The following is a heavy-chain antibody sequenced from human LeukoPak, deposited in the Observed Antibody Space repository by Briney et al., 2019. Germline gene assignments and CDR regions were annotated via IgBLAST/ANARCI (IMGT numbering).Heavy chain of an antibody. CDR2: INPSGGST. CDR3: ARDTEDFDY. Sequence: GASVKVSCKASGYTFTSYYIHWVRQAPGQGLEWMGIINPSGGSTTYAQKLQGRVTMTRDTSTSTVYMELSSLRSEDTAVYYCARDTEDFDYWGQGTLVTVSS. CDR1: GYTFTSYY. V-gene: IGHV1-46*01. J-gene: IGHJ4*02.